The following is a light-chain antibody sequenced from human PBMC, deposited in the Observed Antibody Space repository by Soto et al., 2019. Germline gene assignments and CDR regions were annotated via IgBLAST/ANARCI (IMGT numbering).Light chain of an antibody. V-gene: IGLV2-14*01. CDR3: NSYTSSSTRV. Sequence: QSVLTQPASVSGSPGQSITISCTGTSSDIGRYNYVSWYQQHPGKAPKLMIYEVSNRPSGVSDRFSGSKSGNTASLTISGLQTEDEADYCCNSYTSSSTRVFGGGTKVTVL. CDR1: SSDIGRYNY. J-gene: IGLJ3*02. CDR2: EVS.